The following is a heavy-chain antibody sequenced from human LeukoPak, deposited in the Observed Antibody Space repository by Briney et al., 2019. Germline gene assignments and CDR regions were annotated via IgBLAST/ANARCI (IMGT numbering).Heavy chain of an antibody. CDR2: IYYSGST. CDR1: GGSISTYY. V-gene: IGHV4-59*08. D-gene: IGHD6-13*01. CDR3: ARQDLSSNWYGYWYFDL. Sequence: SETLSHTCTVSGGSISTYYWSWIRQPPGKGLEWIGYIYYSGSTDYNPSLKSRVTISVDTSKNQFSLKLSSVTAADTAVYYCARQDLSSNWYGYWYFDLWGRGTLVTVSS. J-gene: IGHJ2*01.